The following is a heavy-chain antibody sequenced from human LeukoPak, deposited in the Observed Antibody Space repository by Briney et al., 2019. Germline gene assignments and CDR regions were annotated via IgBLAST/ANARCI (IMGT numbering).Heavy chain of an antibody. CDR3: ATSNDAKVAPFDH. J-gene: IGHJ4*02. D-gene: IGHD2-8*01. Sequence: SETLPLTCTVSGVSISAYQWSWVRQSPEKGLEWIGCINTKGETSYNPSLKSRVTTSVDTFKSQFSLRLTSVTAADTAVYYCATSNDAKVAPFDHWGQGAPVTVSS. CDR1: GVSISAYQ. V-gene: IGHV4-4*09. CDR2: INTKGET.